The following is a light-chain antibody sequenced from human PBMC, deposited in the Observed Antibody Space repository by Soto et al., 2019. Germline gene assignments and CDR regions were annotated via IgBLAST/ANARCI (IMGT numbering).Light chain of an antibody. J-gene: IGLJ1*01. CDR3: SSYTSSSPYV. CDR2: EVS. CDR1: SSDVGGYNY. Sequence: LTQPASVSGSPGQSITISCTGTSSDVGGYNYVSWYQQHPGKAPKLMIYEVSNRPSGVSNRFSGSKSGNTASLTISGLQAEDEADYYCSSYTSSSPYVFGAGTKVTVL. V-gene: IGLV2-14*01.